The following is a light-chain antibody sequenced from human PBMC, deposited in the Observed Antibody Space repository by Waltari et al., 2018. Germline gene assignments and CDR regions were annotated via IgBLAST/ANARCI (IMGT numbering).Light chain of an antibody. Sequence: DIQMTQSPSSLSASVGDRVTITCRASGSISTYLNWYQQEPGKAPKLLIYSASTLESGVPSRFSGSGSGTYFTLTIRRLQPEDFATYYCQQTDSTPLTFGGGTKVEIK. CDR1: GSISTY. J-gene: IGKJ4*01. CDR2: SAS. V-gene: IGKV1-39*01. CDR3: QQTDSTPLT.